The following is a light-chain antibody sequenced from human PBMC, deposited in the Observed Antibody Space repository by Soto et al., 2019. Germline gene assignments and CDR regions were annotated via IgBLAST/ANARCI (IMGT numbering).Light chain of an antibody. V-gene: IGLV2-11*01. CDR3: CSYAGSYV. CDR2: DVS. Sequence: QSALTQPRSVSGSPGQSVTISCTGTSSDVGGYNYVSWYQQHPGKAPKLMIYDVSKRPSGVPDRFSGSKPGNTASLTISGLQAEDEADYYCCSYAGSYVFGTGTKLTV. J-gene: IGLJ1*01. CDR1: SSDVGGYNY.